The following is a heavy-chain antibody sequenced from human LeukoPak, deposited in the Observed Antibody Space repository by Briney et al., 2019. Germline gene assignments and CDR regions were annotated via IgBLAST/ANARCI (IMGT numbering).Heavy chain of an antibody. J-gene: IGHJ1*01. Sequence: GGSLRLSCAASGFTFSSYAMSWVRQGPGKGLEWVSEISGSGGIRYYADSVKGRFTLSRDNSKNTVYLQMNSLRVEDTAVYYCAKGPGAVVQTGYFQHRGQGTLVTVSS. D-gene: IGHD6-19*01. V-gene: IGHV3-23*01. CDR2: ISGSGGIR. CDR1: GFTFSSYA. CDR3: AKGPGAVVQTGYFQH.